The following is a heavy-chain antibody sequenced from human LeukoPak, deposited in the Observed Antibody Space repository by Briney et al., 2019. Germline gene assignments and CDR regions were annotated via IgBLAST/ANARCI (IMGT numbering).Heavy chain of an antibody. CDR3: AAAHYSSSWYYFDY. Sequence: SETLSLTCTVSGGSISSYYWSWIRQPPGKGLEWIGYIYYSGSTNYNPSLTSRVTISIDTSKSQFSLKLISVTAADTAAYYCAAAHYSSSWYYFDYWGQGTLVTVSS. J-gene: IGHJ4*02. V-gene: IGHV4-59*08. D-gene: IGHD6-13*01. CDR2: IYYSGST. CDR1: GGSISSYY.